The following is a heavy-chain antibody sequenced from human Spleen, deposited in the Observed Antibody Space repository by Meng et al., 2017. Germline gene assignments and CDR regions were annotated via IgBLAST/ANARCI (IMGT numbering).Heavy chain of an antibody. Sequence: SVKVSCKASGGTFSSYSISWVRQAPGQGLQWMGGIIPIFGTANYAQKFQDRVTITADESTTTIYMELSSLRSEDTAVYYCATGPRGVLRFLEWPNWGQGTLVTVSS. CDR2: IIPIFGTA. CDR1: GGTFSSYS. CDR3: ATGPRGVLRFLEWPN. J-gene: IGHJ4*02. D-gene: IGHD3-3*01. V-gene: IGHV1-69*13.